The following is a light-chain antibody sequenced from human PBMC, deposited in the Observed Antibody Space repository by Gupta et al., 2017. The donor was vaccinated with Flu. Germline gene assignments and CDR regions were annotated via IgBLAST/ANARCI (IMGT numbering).Light chain of an antibody. V-gene: IGKV3-20*01. Sequence: EIVLTQSPGTLSLSPGERATLSCRASQSVSSSYLAWYQQKPGQAPRLLIYGASSRATGITDRFSGSGSERDFTRTSSRMEPEDFEVYDGQQWVTFGHGTKVDIK. CDR2: GAS. CDR1: QSVSSSY. CDR3: QQWVT. J-gene: IGKJ3*01.